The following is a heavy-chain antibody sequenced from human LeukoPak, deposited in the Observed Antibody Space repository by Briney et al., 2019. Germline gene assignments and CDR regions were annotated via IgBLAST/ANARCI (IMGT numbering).Heavy chain of an antibody. J-gene: IGHJ5*02. CDR1: GFPFSGYS. V-gene: IGHV3-48*01. CDR2: ISSSSTMI. Sequence: PGGSLRLSCAASGFPFSGYSMHWVRQAPGKGLEWLSYISSSSTMIYYADSVKGRFTISRDNSKNTLYLQMNSLRAEDTAVYYCALPRRTVFSWGQGTLVTVSS. CDR3: ALPRRTVFS. D-gene: IGHD4-17*01.